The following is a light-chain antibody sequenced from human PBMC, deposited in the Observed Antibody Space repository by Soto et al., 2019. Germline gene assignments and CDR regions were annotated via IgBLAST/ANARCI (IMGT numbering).Light chain of an antibody. Sequence: QSALTQPPSASGSPGQSVTISCTGTSSDVGGYNYVSWYQQHPGKAPKLMIYEVNKRPSGVPDRFSGSKSGNTASLTVSELQAYDEADYYCNSYAGSPYVFVTGSKVTV. V-gene: IGLV2-8*01. J-gene: IGLJ1*01. CDR1: SSDVGGYNY. CDR2: EVN. CDR3: NSYAGSPYV.